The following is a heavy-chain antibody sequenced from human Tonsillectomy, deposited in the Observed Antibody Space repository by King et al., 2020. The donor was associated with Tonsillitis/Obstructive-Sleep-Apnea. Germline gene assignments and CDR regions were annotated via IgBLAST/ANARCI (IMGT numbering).Heavy chain of an antibody. CDR1: GFSLSNARMG. CDR2: IFSNDER. CDR3: ARIADTAMASYYYYYMDV. D-gene: IGHD5-18*01. Sequence: TLKESGPVLVKPTETLTLTCTVSGFSLSNARMGVSWIRQPPGKALEWLAHIFSNDERSYSTSLKSRLTISKDTSKSQVVLAMTNMDPVDTATYYCARIADTAMASYYYYYMDVWGKGTTVTVSS. V-gene: IGHV2-26*01. J-gene: IGHJ6*03.